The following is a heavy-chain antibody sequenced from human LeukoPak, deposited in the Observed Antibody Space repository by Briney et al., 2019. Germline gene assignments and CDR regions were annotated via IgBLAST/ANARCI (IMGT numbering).Heavy chain of an antibody. J-gene: IGHJ3*02. Sequence: GGSLRLSCAASGFSVSNNYMSWVRQAPGKGVEWVSVIYSGGNTYYADSVKGRFAISREYSRNTVYLQMNSLRAEDTAVYYCVRESGFGELFPYAFDIWGQGTVVTVSS. V-gene: IGHV3-53*01. CDR1: GFSVSNNY. CDR2: IYSGGNT. CDR3: VRESGFGELFPYAFDI. D-gene: IGHD3-10*01.